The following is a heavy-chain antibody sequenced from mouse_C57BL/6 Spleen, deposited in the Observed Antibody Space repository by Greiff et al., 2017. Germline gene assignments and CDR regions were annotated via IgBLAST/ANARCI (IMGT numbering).Heavy chain of an antibody. Sequence: DVKLVESGGDLVKPGGSLKLSCAASGFTFSSYGMSWVRQTPDKRLEWVATISSGGSYTYYPDSVKGRFTISRDNAKNTLYLQMSSLKSEDTAMYYCASQLGGIYFDYWGQGTTLTVSS. V-gene: IGHV5-6*02. CDR3: ASQLGGIYFDY. CDR1: GFTFSSYG. J-gene: IGHJ2*01. CDR2: ISSGGSYT. D-gene: IGHD4-1*02.